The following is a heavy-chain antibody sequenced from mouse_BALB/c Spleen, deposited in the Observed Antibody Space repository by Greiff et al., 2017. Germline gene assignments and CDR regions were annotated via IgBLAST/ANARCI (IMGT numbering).Heavy chain of an antibody. J-gene: IGHJ4*01. CDR1: GFNIKDTY. D-gene: IGHD1-1*01. Sequence: EVQLQQSGAELVKPGASVKLSCTASGFNIKDTYMHWVQQRPEQGLEWIGRIDPANGNTKYDPKFQGKATITADTSSNTAYLQLSSLTSEDTAVYYRARGYGGSYVAYALDYWGQGTSVTVS. CDR3: ARGYGGSYVAYALDY. V-gene: IGHV14-3*02. CDR2: IDPANGNT.